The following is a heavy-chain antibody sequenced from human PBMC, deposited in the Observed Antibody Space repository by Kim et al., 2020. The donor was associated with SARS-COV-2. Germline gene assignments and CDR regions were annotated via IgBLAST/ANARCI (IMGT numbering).Heavy chain of an antibody. Sequence: VKGRVTISRDDSKSIAYLQMNSLKTEDTAVYYCTREARQLGYDYGDYVDYWGQGTLVTVCS. D-gene: IGHD4-17*01. J-gene: IGHJ4*02. CDR3: TREARQLGYDYGDYVDY. V-gene: IGHV3-49*02.